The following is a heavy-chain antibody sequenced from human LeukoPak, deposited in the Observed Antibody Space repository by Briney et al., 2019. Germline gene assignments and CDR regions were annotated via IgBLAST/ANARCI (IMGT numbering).Heavy chain of an antibody. CDR3: ARLSKGRYFDYFFDY. V-gene: IGHV4-39*01. CDR2: INYLGST. D-gene: IGHD3-9*01. CDR1: GGSVNSGNYF. J-gene: IGHJ4*02. Sequence: SETLSLTCSVTGGSVNSGNYFWGWIRQPPGKGLEWIGSINYLGSTAYNPSLKSRVTTSVDTSKHQFSLKLTSVTAADTAVYYCARLSKGRYFDYFFDYWGQGTLVTVSS.